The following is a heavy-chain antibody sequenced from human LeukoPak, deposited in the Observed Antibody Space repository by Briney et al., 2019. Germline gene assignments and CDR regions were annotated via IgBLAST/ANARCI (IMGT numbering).Heavy chain of an antibody. Sequence: GGSLRLSCAASGFTFSSYGMNWVRQAPGKGLEWVSSISSSSSNTNYADSVKGRFTISRDNAKNSLDLQMTSLRAEDTAVYYCASLMGDRTIYDYWGQGILVTVSS. D-gene: IGHD2-8*01. V-gene: IGHV3-21*01. CDR2: ISSSSSNT. J-gene: IGHJ4*02. CDR1: GFTFSSYG. CDR3: ASLMGDRTIYDY.